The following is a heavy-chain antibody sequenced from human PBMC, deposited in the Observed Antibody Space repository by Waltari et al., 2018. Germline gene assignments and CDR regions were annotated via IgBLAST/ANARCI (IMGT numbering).Heavy chain of an antibody. Sequence: QITLKESGPTLVKPTQTLTLTCTFSGFSLSTSGVGVGWIRQPPGKALEWLALIYWNDDKRYSPSLKSRLTITKDTSKNQVVLTMTNMDPVDTATYYCALSEMATIPPDYWGQGTLVTVSS. CDR2: IYWNDDK. V-gene: IGHV2-5*01. D-gene: IGHD5-12*01. CDR1: GFSLSTSGVG. J-gene: IGHJ4*02. CDR3: ALSEMATIPPDY.